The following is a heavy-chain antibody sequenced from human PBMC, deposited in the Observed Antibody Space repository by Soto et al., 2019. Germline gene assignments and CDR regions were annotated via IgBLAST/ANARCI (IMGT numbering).Heavy chain of an antibody. V-gene: IGHV4-4*02. CDR3: VRKDYSDWFFDL. D-gene: IGHD4-4*01. CDR1: GASISSSHW. CDR2: IYRSGST. Sequence: QVQLQESGPGLVKPSGTLSLTCAVSGASISSSHWWSWVRQPPGKGLEWIGEIYRSGSTYYNASLKRGVAISLDKSKNQYALKLMSVTAADTAVYYCVRKDYSDWFFDLWGRGTLVTVSS. J-gene: IGHJ2*01.